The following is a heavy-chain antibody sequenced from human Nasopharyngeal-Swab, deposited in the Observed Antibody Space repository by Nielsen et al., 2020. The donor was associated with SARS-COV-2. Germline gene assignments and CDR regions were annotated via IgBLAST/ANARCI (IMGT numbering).Heavy chain of an antibody. CDR2: IYSGGST. D-gene: IGHD2-2*01. V-gene: IGHV3-53*01. Sequence: GESLKISCAASGFTVSSNYMSWVRQAPGKGLEWVSVIYSGGSTYYADSVKGRFTISRDNSKNTLYLQMNSLRAGDTAVYYCARVPCSSTSCYVGGYGMDVWGQGTTVTVSS. J-gene: IGHJ6*02. CDR3: ARVPCSSTSCYVGGYGMDV. CDR1: GFTVSSNY.